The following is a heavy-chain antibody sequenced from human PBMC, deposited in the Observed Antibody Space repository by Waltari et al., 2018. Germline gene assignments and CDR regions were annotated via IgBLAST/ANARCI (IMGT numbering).Heavy chain of an antibody. CDR3: AKDLGGFSGSHWYFDL. CDR2: MRGSDGRT. D-gene: IGHD5-12*01. Sequence: EVQLVESGGGLVEQGGSLRLSCQAPAFTFRSYALSWVRQAHGRGVEWVSSMRGSDGRTNYADSAKGRFTISRDNVKNTLFLQMNSRRADDAAVYYCAKDLGGFSGSHWYFDLWGRGTLVTVSS. CDR1: AFTFRSYA. J-gene: IGHJ2*01. V-gene: IGHV3-23*04.